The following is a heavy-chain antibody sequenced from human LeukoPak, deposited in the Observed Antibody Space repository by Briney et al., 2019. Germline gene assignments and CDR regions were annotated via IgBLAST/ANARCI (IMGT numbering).Heavy chain of an antibody. CDR3: AKMHIGGWLWDAFDV. CDR2: IGASGGST. V-gene: IGHV3-23*01. J-gene: IGHJ3*01. D-gene: IGHD3-22*01. CDR1: GFTFSSYA. Sequence: GGSLRLSCAASGFTFSSYAMSWVRQAPGTGLEWVSAIGASGGSTYYADSVQGRFTISSDNSKNTLYLQMNSLRAEVTAVYYCAKMHIGGWLWDAFDVWGQGTLVTVSS.